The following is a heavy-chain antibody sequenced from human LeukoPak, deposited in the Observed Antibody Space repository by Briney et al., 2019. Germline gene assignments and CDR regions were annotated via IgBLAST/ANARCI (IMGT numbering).Heavy chain of an antibody. D-gene: IGHD4-17*01. CDR3: AKDRRAYGEVSYFDY. J-gene: IGHJ4*02. CDR1: GFTVSSNY. Sequence: GGSLRLSCAASGFTVSSNYMSWVRQAPGKGLEWVSVIYSGGSTYYADSVKGRFTISRDNAKNSLYLQMNSLRAEDTALYYCAKDRRAYGEVSYFDYWGQGTLVTVSS. V-gene: IGHV3-53*05. CDR2: IYSGGST.